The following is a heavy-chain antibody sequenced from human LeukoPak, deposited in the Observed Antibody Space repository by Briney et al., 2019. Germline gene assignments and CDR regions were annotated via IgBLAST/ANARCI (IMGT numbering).Heavy chain of an antibody. CDR1: GFTFSSYG. CDR3: ARDSFRPADTAMGIDY. Sequence: PWGSLRLSCAASGFTFSSYGMHWVRQAPGKGLEWVAGIWYDGSNKYYADSVKGRFTISRENSKNTLYLQMNSLRAGDTAVYYCARDSFRPADTAMGIDYWGQGTLVTVSS. V-gene: IGHV3-33*01. CDR2: IWYDGSNK. J-gene: IGHJ4*02. D-gene: IGHD5-18*01.